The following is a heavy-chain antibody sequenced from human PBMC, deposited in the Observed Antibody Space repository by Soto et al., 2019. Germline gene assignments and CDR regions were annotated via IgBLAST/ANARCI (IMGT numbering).Heavy chain of an antibody. CDR2: ISAYNGNT. Sequence: ASVKVSCKASGYTFTSYGISWVRQAPGQGLEWMGWISAYNGNTNYAQKLQGRVTMTTDTSTSTACMELRSLRSDDTAVYYCARAKYYYDSSGDFDYWGQGTLVTVSS. CDR1: GYTFTSYG. D-gene: IGHD3-22*01. V-gene: IGHV1-18*04. CDR3: ARAKYYYDSSGDFDY. J-gene: IGHJ4*02.